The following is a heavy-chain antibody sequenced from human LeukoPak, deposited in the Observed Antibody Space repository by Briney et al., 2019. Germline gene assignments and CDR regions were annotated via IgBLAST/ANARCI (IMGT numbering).Heavy chain of an antibody. CDR3: ARVLGGSRIPPIAAAGTAPYYFDY. CDR1: GGSLSGYY. D-gene: IGHD6-13*01. V-gene: IGHV4-34*01. Sequence: RASETLSLTCAVSGGSLSGYYWTWIRQPPGKGLEWIGEINHSGSANYNPSLKSRVTISVDTSKNQFSLKLSSVTAADTAVYYCARVLGGSRIPPIAAAGTAPYYFDYWGQGTLVTVSS. J-gene: IGHJ4*02. CDR2: INHSGSA.